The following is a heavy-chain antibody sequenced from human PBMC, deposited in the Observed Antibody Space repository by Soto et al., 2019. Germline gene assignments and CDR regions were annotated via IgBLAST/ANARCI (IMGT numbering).Heavy chain of an antibody. V-gene: IGHV3-33*01. CDR1: GFIFSSYG. Sequence: QVQLVESGGGVVQPGRSLRLSCAASGFIFSSYGMHWVRQTPDKGLAWVAVIWYDGSVKYYADPVKGRFTISRDNSKNTLYLQMNSLRVEDTAVYYCARASGFGELGWFDPWGQGTLVTVSS. CDR3: ARASGFGELGWFDP. J-gene: IGHJ5*02. CDR2: IWYDGSVK. D-gene: IGHD3-10*01.